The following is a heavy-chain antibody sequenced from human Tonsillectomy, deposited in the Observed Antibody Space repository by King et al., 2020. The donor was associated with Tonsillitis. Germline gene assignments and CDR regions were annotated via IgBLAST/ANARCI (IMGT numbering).Heavy chain of an antibody. V-gene: IGHV3-21*01. Sequence: VQLVESGGGLVKPGGSLRLSCAASGFTFSTYSMNWVRQAPRKGPEWVSSISTSSSYIYYADSVKGRFTISRDNAKNSLYLQMNSLRAEDTAVYYCVRDSSWFDYWGQGTLVTVSS. J-gene: IGHJ5*01. CDR1: GFTFSTYS. CDR3: VRDSSWFDY. D-gene: IGHD6-13*01. CDR2: ISTSSSYI.